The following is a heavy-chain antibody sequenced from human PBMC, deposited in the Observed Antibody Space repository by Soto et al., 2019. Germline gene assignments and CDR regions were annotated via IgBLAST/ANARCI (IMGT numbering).Heavy chain of an antibody. CDR1: GYTFTSYD. CDR3: AADSYIVVVPAAMLAFDI. V-gene: IGHV1-8*01. D-gene: IGHD2-2*01. CDR2: MNPNSGNT. J-gene: IGHJ3*02. Sequence: ASVKVSCKASGYTFTSYDINWVRQATGQGLEWMGWMNPNSGNTGYAQKFQGRVTMTRNTSTSTAYMELSSLRSEDTAVYYCAADSYIVVVPAAMLAFDIWGQGTMVTVS.